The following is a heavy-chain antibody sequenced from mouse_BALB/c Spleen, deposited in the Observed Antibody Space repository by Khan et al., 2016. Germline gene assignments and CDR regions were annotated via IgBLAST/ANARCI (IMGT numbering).Heavy chain of an antibody. V-gene: IGHV5-4*02. CDR2: ISDGGSYT. CDR3: TRDLNRYVDV. CDR1: GFTFSDYY. Sequence: EVELVESGGGLVKPGGSLKLSCAASGFTFSDYYMYWVRHTPEKRLEWVATISDGGSYTYYPDSVKGRFTISRDNDKNNLYLQMSSMKSEDTAMYSCTRDLNRYVDVWGAGTTVTVSS. J-gene: IGHJ1*01.